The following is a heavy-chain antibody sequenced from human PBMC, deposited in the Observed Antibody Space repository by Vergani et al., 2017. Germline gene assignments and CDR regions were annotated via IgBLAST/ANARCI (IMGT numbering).Heavy chain of an antibody. CDR1: GFSFRNAW. CDR3: TTDPRYCGDGSCYWLRDHHYYGMDV. V-gene: IGHV3-15*07. J-gene: IGHJ6*02. Sequence: EVQLVESGGGIVKPGGSLRLSCVASGFSFRNAWMNWVRRTPGKGLEWVGRIKSTFDRGTTDYAAAVQSRFTISRDDSKNTLFLQMNGLKTEDIGVYYCTTDPRYCGDGSCYWLRDHHYYGMDVWGQGTTVTVSS. D-gene: IGHD2-21*01. CDR2: IKSTFDRGTT.